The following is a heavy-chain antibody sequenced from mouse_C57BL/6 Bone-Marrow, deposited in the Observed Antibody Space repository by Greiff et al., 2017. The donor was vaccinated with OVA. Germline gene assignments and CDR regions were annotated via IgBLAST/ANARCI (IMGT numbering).Heavy chain of an antibody. D-gene: IGHD2-12*01. J-gene: IGHJ2*01. V-gene: IGHV5-4*01. CDR1: GFTFSSYA. Sequence: EVKLMESGGGLVKPGGSLKLSCAASGFTFSSYAMSWVRQTPEKRLEWVATISDGGSYTYYPDNVKGRFTISRDNAKNNLYLQMSHLKSEDTAMYYGAREYSSGYYFDYWGQGTTLTVSS. CDR3: AREYSSGYYFDY. CDR2: ISDGGSYT.